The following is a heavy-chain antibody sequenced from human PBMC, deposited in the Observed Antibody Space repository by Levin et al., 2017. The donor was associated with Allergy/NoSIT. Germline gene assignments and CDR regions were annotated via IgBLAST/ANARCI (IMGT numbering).Heavy chain of an antibody. Sequence: KAGGSLRLSCTVSGDSISSYYWSWIRQPPGRGLEWIGYIHYDGKNNYNPSLKSRVTISLDTSKNEFSLKLRSVTAADTALYYCAREYGGDWYFDLWGRGTLVTVSS. CDR2: IHYDGKN. CDR1: GDSISSYY. J-gene: IGHJ2*01. CDR3: AREYGGDWYFDL. D-gene: IGHD2-21*01. V-gene: IGHV4-59*01.